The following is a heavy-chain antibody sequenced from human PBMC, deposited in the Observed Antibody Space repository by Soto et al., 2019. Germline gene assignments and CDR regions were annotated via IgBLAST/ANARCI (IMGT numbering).Heavy chain of an antibody. CDR3: AKCIAARPIYYYYYYYIDV. CDR2: ISGSGGST. Sequence: PGGSLRLSCAASGFTFSSYAMSWVRQAPGKGLEWVSAISGSGGSTYYADSVKGRFTISRDNSKNTLYLQMNSLRAEDTAVYYCAKCIAARPIYYYYYYYIDVWGKGTTVTVSS. D-gene: IGHD6-6*01. V-gene: IGHV3-23*01. CDR1: GFTFSSYA. J-gene: IGHJ6*03.